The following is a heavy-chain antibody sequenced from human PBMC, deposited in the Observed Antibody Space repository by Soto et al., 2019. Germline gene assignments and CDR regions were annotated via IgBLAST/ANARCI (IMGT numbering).Heavy chain of an antibody. CDR2: IYHSGST. D-gene: IGHD3-10*01. CDR3: ATNYGSGGYYNEPFDY. J-gene: IGHJ4*02. Sequence: SETLSLTCAVSGYSISSGYYWGWIRQPPGKGLEWIGSIYHSGSTYYNPSLKSRVTISVDTSKNQFSLKLSSVTAADTAVYYCATNYGSGGYYNEPFDYWGQGTLVTVSS. CDR1: GYSISSGYY. V-gene: IGHV4-38-2*01.